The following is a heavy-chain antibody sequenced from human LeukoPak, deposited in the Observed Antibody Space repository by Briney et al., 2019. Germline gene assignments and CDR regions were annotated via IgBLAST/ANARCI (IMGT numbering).Heavy chain of an antibody. CDR2: INPSGGST. D-gene: IGHD6-6*01. J-gene: IGHJ5*02. CDR3: ARDRNLEYSSSSGRFDT. CDR1: GYTFTSYY. Sequence: ASVKVSCKASGYTFTSYYMHWVRQAPGQGLEWMGMINPSGGSTNYAQKFQGRVTMTRDTSTSTVYMELSSLRPEDTAVYFCARDRNLEYSSSSGRFDTWGQGTLVTVSS. V-gene: IGHV1-46*03.